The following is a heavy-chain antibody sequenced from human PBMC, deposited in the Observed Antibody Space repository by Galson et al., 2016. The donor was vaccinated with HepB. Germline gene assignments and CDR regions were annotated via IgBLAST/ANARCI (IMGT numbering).Heavy chain of an antibody. D-gene: IGHD3-22*01. CDR2: IFYSGTT. CDR3: ASVRSGYSAIAD. J-gene: IGHJ4*02. CDR1: GGSITSHF. Sequence: SETLSLTCNVSGGSITSHFWGWIRQPPGKGLEWIGYIFYSGTTNYNPSLRSRLTMSVDMSKNQLSLQLSSVTAADTAVYYCASVRSGYSAIADWGQGTLVTVSS. V-gene: IGHV4-59*11.